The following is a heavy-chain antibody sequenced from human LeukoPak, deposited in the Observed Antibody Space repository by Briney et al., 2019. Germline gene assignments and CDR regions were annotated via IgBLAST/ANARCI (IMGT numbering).Heavy chain of an antibody. Sequence: GGSLRLSCAASGFTFSSYGMHWVRQAPGEGLEWVAVIWYDGSNKYYADSVKGRFTISRDNSKNTLYLQMNSLRAEDTAVYYCAKDRSSSMDYWGQGTLVTVSS. CDR1: GFTFSSYG. V-gene: IGHV3-33*06. D-gene: IGHD6-6*01. CDR2: IWYDGSNK. J-gene: IGHJ4*02. CDR3: AKDRSSSMDY.